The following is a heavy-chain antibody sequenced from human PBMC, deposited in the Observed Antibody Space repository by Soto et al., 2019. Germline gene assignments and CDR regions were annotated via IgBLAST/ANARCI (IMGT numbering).Heavy chain of an antibody. CDR3: AKGRGGTRDHYSYFDY. CDR2: ISRNADYT. CDR1: GFTFSTYG. Sequence: EVQLLESGGGLVQPGGSLRLSCAASGFTFSTYGMSWVRQAPGKGLEWVSAISRNADYTNYADSVKGRFTISRDNSKNTLYLQMNSLRAEDTAVYYCAKGRGGTRDHYSYFDYWGQGTLVTVSS. J-gene: IGHJ4*02. V-gene: IGHV3-23*01. D-gene: IGHD1-26*01.